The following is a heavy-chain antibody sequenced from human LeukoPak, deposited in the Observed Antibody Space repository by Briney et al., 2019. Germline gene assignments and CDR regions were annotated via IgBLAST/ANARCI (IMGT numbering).Heavy chain of an antibody. D-gene: IGHD1-26*01. V-gene: IGHV3-74*01. CDR3: ARAVLAGATNIDY. CDR2: INSDGSST. J-gene: IGHJ4*02. CDR1: GFTFSSYW. Sequence: PGGSLRLSCAASGFTFSSYWMHWVRQAPGKGLVWVSRINSDGSSTSYADSVKGRFTISRDNAKNTLYLQMNSLRAEDTAVYYCARAVLAGATNIDYWGEGTLVTVSS.